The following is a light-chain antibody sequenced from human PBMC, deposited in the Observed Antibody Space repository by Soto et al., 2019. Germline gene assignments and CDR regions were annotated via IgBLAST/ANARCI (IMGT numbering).Light chain of an antibody. J-gene: IGKJ5*01. V-gene: IGKV1-12*01. CDR1: EDISTW. Sequence: DIQMTQSPSSVSASVGDRFTITCLVSEDISTWLAWYQQKPGKAPKLLIYAASSLQSGVPSRFSGSGSGTDFTLTISSLQPEDFATYYCQHADSFPLITFGQGTRLEIK. CDR3: QHADSFPLIT. CDR2: AAS.